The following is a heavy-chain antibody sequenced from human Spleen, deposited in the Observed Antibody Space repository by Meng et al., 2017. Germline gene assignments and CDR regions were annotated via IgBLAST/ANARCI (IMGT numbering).Heavy chain of an antibody. CDR1: GGSFSDYY. D-gene: IGHD4-11*01. CDR2: INHSGST. J-gene: IGHJ4*02. CDR3: ARGPTTMAHDFDY. V-gene: IGHV4-34*01. Sequence: QLQRCAAGLFKPHATRSLTSVVSGGSFSDYYGSWIRQPPGKGLEWIGEINHSGSTNYNPSLESRATISVDTSQNNLSLKLSSVTAADSAVYYCARGPTTMAHDFDYWGQGTLVTVSS.